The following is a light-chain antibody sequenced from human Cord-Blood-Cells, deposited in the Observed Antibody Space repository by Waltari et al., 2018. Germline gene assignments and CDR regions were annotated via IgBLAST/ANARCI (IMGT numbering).Light chain of an antibody. CDR3: QQYYSTPLT. CDR2: WAS. V-gene: IGKV4-1*01. Sequence: DIVMTQSPDSLAVSLGERATINCKSSPSVLYSSNNKNYLAWYQQKPGQPPKLLIYWASTRESGVPDRFSGSGSGTDFTLTISSLQAEDLAVYYCQQYYSTPLTFGGGTKVEIK. J-gene: IGKJ4*01. CDR1: PSVLYSSNNKNY.